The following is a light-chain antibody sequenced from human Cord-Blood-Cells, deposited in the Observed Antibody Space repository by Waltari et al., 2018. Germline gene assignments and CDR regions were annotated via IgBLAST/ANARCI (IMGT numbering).Light chain of an antibody. V-gene: IGLV2-23*03. J-gene: IGLJ2*01. CDR2: EGS. Sequence: QSALTQPASVSGSPGQSTPISCTGTSRDVGRDNLVSWYQQHPGKAPKPMIYEGSTRPSGVSNRFSGSKSGNTASLTISGLQAEDEADYYCCSYAGSSTFVVFGGGTKLTVL. CDR1: SRDVGRDNL. CDR3: CSYAGSSTFVV.